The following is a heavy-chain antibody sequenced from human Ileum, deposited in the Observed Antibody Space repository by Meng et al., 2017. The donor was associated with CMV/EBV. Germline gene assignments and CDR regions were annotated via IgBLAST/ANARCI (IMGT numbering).Heavy chain of an antibody. CDR3: TTVGPYSRSVY. Sequence: AASGLTFSNAWMNWVRQAPGKGLEWVGHIKSNTYGGTTDYAAPVKGRFTISRDDSKNTLYLQMNSLKTEDTAVYYCTTVGPYSRSVYWGQGTLVTVSS. CDR1: GLTFSNAW. V-gene: IGHV3-15*07. D-gene: IGHD1-14*01. J-gene: IGHJ4*02. CDR2: IKSNTYGGTT.